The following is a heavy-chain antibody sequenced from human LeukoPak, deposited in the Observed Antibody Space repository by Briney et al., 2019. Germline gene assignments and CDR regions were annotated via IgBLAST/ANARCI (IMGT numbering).Heavy chain of an antibody. CDR3: AKEGVPATRGYYYYYMDV. CDR2: IRYDGSNK. CDR1: GFTFSSYG. J-gene: IGHJ6*03. V-gene: IGHV3-30*02. Sequence: GGSLRLSCAASGFTFSSYGMHWVRQAPGKGLEWVAFIRYDGSNKYYADSVKGRFTISRDNSKNTLYLQMNSLRAEDTAVYYCAKEGVPATRGYYYYYMDVWGKGTTVTISS. D-gene: IGHD2-2*01.